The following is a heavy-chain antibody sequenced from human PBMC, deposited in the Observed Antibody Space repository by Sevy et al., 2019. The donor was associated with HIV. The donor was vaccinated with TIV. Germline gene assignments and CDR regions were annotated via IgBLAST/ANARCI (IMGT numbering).Heavy chain of an antibody. CDR1: GFTFSYSG. CDR3: AEDTAAVGVGGFDY. D-gene: IGHD2-8*02. Sequence: GGSLRLSCAASGFTFSYSGMHWVRQAPGKGLEWVTFIQFDGSSQYYAESVKGRFTILRDNTKNTLYLQMNSLRRDDAAVYYCAEDTAAVGVGGFDYWGQGALVTVSS. J-gene: IGHJ4*02. V-gene: IGHV3-30*02. CDR2: IQFDGSSQ.